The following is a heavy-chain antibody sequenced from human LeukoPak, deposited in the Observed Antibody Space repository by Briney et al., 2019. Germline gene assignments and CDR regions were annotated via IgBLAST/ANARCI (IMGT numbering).Heavy chain of an antibody. Sequence: SETLSLTCAVSGASISSSNWWSWVRQPPGKGLEWIGEIYHSGSTNYNPSLKSRVTISGDKSKNQFSLKLSSVTAADTAVYYCARVLAAAGNNWFDPWGQGTLVTVSS. CDR3: ARVLAAAGNNWFDP. CDR1: GASISSSNW. J-gene: IGHJ5*02. CDR2: IYHSGST. D-gene: IGHD6-13*01. V-gene: IGHV4-4*02.